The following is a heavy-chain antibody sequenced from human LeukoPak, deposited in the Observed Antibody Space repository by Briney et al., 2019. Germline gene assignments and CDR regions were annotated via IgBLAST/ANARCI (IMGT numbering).Heavy chain of an antibody. D-gene: IGHD3-3*01. CDR2: IIPIFGTA. V-gene: IGHV1-69*13. CDR1: GGTFSSYA. CDR3: ARGYDFWSGYYDI. J-gene: IGHJ3*02. Sequence: SVKVSCKASGGTFSSYAISWVRQAPGQGLEWMGGIIPIFGTANYAQKFQGRVTITADESTSTAYMELSSLRSEDTAVYYCARGYDFWSGYYDIWGQGTMVTVSS.